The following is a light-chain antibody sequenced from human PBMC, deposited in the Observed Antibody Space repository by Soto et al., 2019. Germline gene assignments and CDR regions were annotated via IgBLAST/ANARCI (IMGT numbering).Light chain of an antibody. V-gene: IGKV1-5*03. CDR3: QQGSQMPYT. Sequence: DIQMTQSPSTLSGSVGDRVTITCRASQTISSWLAWYQQKPGKAPKLLIYKASTLKSGVPSRFSGSGSGTEFTLTISSLQPDDFATYYCQQGSQMPYTFGQGTKLDIK. CDR2: KAS. CDR1: QTISSW. J-gene: IGKJ2*01.